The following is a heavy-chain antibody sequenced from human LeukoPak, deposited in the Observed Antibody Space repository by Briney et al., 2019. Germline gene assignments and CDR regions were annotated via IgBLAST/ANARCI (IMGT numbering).Heavy chain of an antibody. CDR2: ISSSGSTI. Sequence: GGSLRLSCAASGFTFSSYEMNWVRQAPGKGLEWVSYISSSGSTIYYADSVKGRFTISRDNAKNSLYLQMNSLRAEDTAVYYCARAERWLQFGASDIWGQGTMVPVSS. CDR1: GFTFSSYE. CDR3: ARAERWLQFGASDI. V-gene: IGHV3-48*03. J-gene: IGHJ3*02. D-gene: IGHD5-24*01.